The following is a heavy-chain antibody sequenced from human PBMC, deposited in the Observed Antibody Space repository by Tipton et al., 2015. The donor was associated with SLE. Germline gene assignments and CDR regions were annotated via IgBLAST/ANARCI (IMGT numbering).Heavy chain of an antibody. CDR2: IYTSGST. J-gene: IGHJ4*02. Sequence: TLSLTCTVSGGSISSSSYYWGWIRQPPGKGLEWIGSIYTSGSTNYNPSLKSRVTISVDTSKNQFSLKLSSVTAADTAVYYCALDSSGYFDYWGQGTLVTVSS. CDR1: GGSISSSSYY. V-gene: IGHV4-39*07. CDR3: ALDSSGYFDY. D-gene: IGHD3-22*01.